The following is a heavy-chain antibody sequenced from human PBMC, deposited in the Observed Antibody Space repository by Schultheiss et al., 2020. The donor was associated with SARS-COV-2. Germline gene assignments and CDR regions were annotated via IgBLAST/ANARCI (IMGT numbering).Heavy chain of an antibody. Sequence: SETLSLTCTVSGGSVSSGSYYWSWIRQPPGKGLEWIGYIYYSGSTYYNPSLKSRVTISVDTSKNQFSLKLSSVTAADTAVYYCATDTGIVGAADAFDIWGQGTMVTVSS. V-gene: IGHV4-61*01. CDR1: GGSVSSGSYY. D-gene: IGHD1-26*01. CDR2: IYYSGST. J-gene: IGHJ3*02. CDR3: ATDTGIVGAADAFDI.